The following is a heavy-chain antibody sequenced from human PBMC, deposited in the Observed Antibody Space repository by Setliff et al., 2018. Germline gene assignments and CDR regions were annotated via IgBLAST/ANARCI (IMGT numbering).Heavy chain of an antibody. CDR2: IYYSGST. V-gene: IGHV4-59*01. CDR1: GGSIRSYY. J-gene: IGHJ4*02. D-gene: IGHD3-16*01. Sequence: SETLSLTCTVSGGSIRSYYWSWIRQPPGKRLEWIGYIYYSGSTDYNPSLESRVTISVDXXKNQFSLRLNSATAADTAVYYCARLRGAFDYWGQGTLVTVSS. CDR3: ARLRGAFDY.